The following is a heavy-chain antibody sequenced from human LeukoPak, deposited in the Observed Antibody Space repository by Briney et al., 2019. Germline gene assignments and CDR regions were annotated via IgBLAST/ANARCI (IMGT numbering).Heavy chain of an antibody. CDR3: AREADRWFDP. CDR1: GGSFSGYY. J-gene: IGHJ5*02. V-gene: IGHV4-34*01. CDR2: MYNSGST. Sequence: SETLSLTCAVYGGSFSGYYWSWIRQPPGKGLEWIGTMYNSGSTDYNPSLGSRVTISVDTSKNQFSLKLSSVTAADTAVYYCAREADRWFDPWGQGTLVTVSS.